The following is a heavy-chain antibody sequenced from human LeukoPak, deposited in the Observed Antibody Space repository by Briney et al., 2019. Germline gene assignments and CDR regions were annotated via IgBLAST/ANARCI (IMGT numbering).Heavy chain of an antibody. V-gene: IGHV1-46*01. CDR3: ASLGYCTNGVCSGDQSRDY. Sequence: VSVKVSCKASGYTFASYYMHWVRRAPGQGLEWMGIINPSGGSTSYAQKFQGRVTMTRDTSTSTVYMELSSLRFEDTAVYYCASLGYCTNGVCSGDQSRDYWGQGTLVTVYS. CDR1: GYTFASYY. D-gene: IGHD2-8*01. CDR2: INPSGGST. J-gene: IGHJ4*02.